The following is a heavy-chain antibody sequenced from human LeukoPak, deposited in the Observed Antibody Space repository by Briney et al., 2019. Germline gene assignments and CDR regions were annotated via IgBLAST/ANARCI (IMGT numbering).Heavy chain of an antibody. CDR1: GFTFSSYA. D-gene: IGHD3-3*01. Sequence: PGRSLRLSCAASGFTFSSYAMHWVRQAPGKGLEWVAVISYDGSNKYYADSVKGRFTISRDNSKNTLYLQMNSLRAEDTAVYYCARVHDFWSGYSSYYYYGMDVWGQGTTVTVSS. J-gene: IGHJ6*02. V-gene: IGHV3-30-3*01. CDR3: ARVHDFWSGYSSYYYYGMDV. CDR2: ISYDGSNK.